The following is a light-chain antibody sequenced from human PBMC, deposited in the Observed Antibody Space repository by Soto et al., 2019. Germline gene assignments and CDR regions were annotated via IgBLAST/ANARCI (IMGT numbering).Light chain of an antibody. CDR1: QAVNTR. J-gene: IGKJ4*01. CDR3: QQRNNWPPVT. Sequence: EIVLTQSPATLSSFPGDRVTLSCRASQAVNTRLAWYQHKPGQAPRLLIYLASNRAAGVPARFSGSGSGTDFTLTISDVEPEDFAVYYCQQRNNWPPVTFGGGTKVDIK. V-gene: IGKV3-11*01. CDR2: LAS.